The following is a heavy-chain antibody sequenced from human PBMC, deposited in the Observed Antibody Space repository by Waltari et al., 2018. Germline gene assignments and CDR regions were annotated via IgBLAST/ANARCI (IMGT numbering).Heavy chain of an antibody. V-gene: IGHV1-8*02. CDR2: MNPNSGNT. CDR3: AKSTVAARPNDAFDI. D-gene: IGHD6-6*01. J-gene: IGHJ3*02. CDR1: GYTFTSYD. Sequence: QVQLVQSGAEVKKPGASVKVSCKASGYTFTSYDINWVRQATGQGLEWMGWMNPNSGNTGYAQKFQGRVTMTRNTSISTAYMELNSLRAEDTAMYYCAKSTVAARPNDAFDIWGQGTMVTVSS.